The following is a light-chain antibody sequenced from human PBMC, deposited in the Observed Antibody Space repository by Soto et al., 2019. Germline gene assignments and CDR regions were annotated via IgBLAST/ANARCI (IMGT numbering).Light chain of an antibody. CDR1: QSISDF. CDR3: PQTYSTPPT. CDR2: AAS. V-gene: IGKV1-39*01. Sequence: DIQMTQSPYSLSASVGDRVTITCRASQSISDFFNWYQQKPGKAPKLLIYAASTLQSGVPSRISGRWAGTGFTLTNSRLEPGGFSTYYCPQTYSTPPTFGPRTKVGIK. J-gene: IGKJ1*01.